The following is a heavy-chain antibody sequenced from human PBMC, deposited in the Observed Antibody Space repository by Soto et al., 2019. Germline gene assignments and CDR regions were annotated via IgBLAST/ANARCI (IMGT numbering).Heavy chain of an antibody. CDR1: GGSISSGGYY. J-gene: IGHJ6*02. CDR3: ARTPTMIAVDYYYYGMDV. CDR2: IFYSGTT. D-gene: IGHD3-22*01. Sequence: SETLSLTCTVSGGSISSGGYYWSWIRQHPGKGLEWIGYIFYSGTTYYNPSLKSRVTISVDTSKNQFSLKLSSVTAADTAVYYCARTPTMIAVDYYYYGMDVWGQGTTVTVSS. V-gene: IGHV4-31*03.